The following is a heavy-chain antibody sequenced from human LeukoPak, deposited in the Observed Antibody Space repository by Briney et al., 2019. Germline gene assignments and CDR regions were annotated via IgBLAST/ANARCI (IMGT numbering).Heavy chain of an antibody. CDR1: GGSISSYY. V-gene: IGHV4-59*01. J-gene: IGHJ3*02. D-gene: IGHD7-27*01. CDR3: AVAPSGAFDI. Sequence: PSETLSLTCTVSGGSISSYYWSWIRQPPGKGLEWIGYIYYSGSTNYNPSLKSRVTISVDTSKNQFPLKLSSVTAADTAVYYCAVAPSGAFDIWGQGTMVTVSS. CDR2: IYYSGST.